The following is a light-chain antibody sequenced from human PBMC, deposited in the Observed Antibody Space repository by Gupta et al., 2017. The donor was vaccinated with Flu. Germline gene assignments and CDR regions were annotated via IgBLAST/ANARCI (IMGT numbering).Light chain of an antibody. CDR3: QQYNNGPPIT. Sequence: DSATPPGRASKLGRRNVAGYQQKPRKDPRILIYGASTRATDIRERCSGSGAGTEFTLTISGLQSEDFVVYYCQQYNNGPPITFGQGTRLEIK. CDR1: KLGRRN. J-gene: IGKJ5*01. V-gene: IGKV3-15*01. CDR2: GAS.